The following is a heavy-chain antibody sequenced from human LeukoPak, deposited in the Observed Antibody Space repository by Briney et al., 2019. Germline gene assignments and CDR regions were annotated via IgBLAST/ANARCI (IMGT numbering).Heavy chain of an antibody. CDR3: ARGVLDESTAHNWFDP. V-gene: IGHV1-69*05. D-gene: IGHD3/OR15-3a*01. Sequence: SVKVSCKASGGTFSSYAISWVRQAPGQGPEWMGGIIPIFGTANYAQKFQGRVTITTDESTSTAYMELSSLRSEDTAVYYCARGVLDESTAHNWFDPWGQGTLVTVSS. CDR2: IIPIFGTA. CDR1: GGTFSSYA. J-gene: IGHJ5*02.